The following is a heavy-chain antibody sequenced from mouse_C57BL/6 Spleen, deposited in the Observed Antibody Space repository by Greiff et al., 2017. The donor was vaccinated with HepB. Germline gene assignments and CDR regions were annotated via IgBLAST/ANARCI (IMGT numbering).Heavy chain of an antibody. J-gene: IGHJ3*01. V-gene: IGHV1-82*01. CDR3: GSYDWFAY. D-gene: IGHD1-1*01. Sequence: VKLQESGPELVKPGASVKISCKASGYAFSSSWMNWVKQRPGKGLEWIGRIYPGDGDTNYNGKFKGKATLTADKSSSTAYMQLSSLTSEDSAVYFCGSYDWFAYWGQGTLVTVSA. CDR1: GYAFSSSW. CDR2: IYPGDGDT.